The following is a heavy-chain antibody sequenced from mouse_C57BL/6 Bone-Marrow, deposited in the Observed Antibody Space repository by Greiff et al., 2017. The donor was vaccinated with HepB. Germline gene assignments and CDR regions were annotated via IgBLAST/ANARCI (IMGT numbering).Heavy chain of an antibody. V-gene: IGHV1-81*01. CDR2: IYPRSGNT. CDR1: GYTFTSYG. J-gene: IGHJ4*01. D-gene: IGHD1-3*01. Sequence: VQLQQSGAELARPGASVKLSCKASGYTFTSYGISWVKQRTGQGLEWIGEIYPRSGNTYYNEKFKGKATLTVDKSSSTAYMQLSSLTSEDSAVYYCAKKFYYYAMDYWGQGTSVTVSS. CDR3: AKKFYYYAMDY.